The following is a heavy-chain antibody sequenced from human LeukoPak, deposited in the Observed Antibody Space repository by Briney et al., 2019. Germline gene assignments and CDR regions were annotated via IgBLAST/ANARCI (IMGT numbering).Heavy chain of an antibody. CDR1: GFTFSSYG. Sequence: GGSLRLSCAASGFTFSSYGMHWVRQAPGKGLEWVAVIWYDGSNKHYADSVKGRFTISRDNSKNTLYLQMNSLRAGDTAVYYCARDVAATFDYWGQGTLVTVSS. J-gene: IGHJ4*02. CDR3: ARDVAATFDY. CDR2: IWYDGSNK. V-gene: IGHV3-33*01. D-gene: IGHD2-15*01.